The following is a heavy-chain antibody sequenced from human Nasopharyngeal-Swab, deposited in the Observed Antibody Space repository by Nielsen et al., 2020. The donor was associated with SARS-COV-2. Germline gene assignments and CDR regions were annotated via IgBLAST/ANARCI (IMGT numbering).Heavy chain of an antibody. J-gene: IGHJ6*02. D-gene: IGHD3-10*01. CDR2: ISSKGDNT. CDR3: VKSPSKGEVRWFGELSNADYFYYGMDV. V-gene: IGHV3-64D*08. Sequence: GESLMISCSASGFTFSIFDMHWVRQAPGKGLEYVSAISSKGDNTHSADFVKGTFTVSRDNSKSSLYLQMSSLRGEDTAVYYCVKSPSKGEVRWFGELSNADYFYYGMDVWGQGATVIVSS. CDR1: GFTFSIFD.